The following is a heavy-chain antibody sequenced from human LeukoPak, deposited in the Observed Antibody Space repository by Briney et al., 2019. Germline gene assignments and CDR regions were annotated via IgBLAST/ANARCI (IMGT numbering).Heavy chain of an antibody. CDR2: IYYSGST. CDR3: ARVSSSGYYRDAFDI. V-gene: IGHV4-59*01. Sequence: SETLSLTCTVSGGSISSYYWSWIRQPAGKGLEWIGYIYYSGSTNYNPSLKSRVTISVDTSKNQFSLKLSSVTAADTAVYYCARVSSSGYYRDAFDIWGQGTMVTVSS. D-gene: IGHD3-22*01. CDR1: GGSISSYY. J-gene: IGHJ3*02.